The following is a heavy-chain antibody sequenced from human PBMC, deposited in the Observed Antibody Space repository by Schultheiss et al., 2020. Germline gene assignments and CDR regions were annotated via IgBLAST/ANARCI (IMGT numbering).Heavy chain of an antibody. CDR2: IKSKTAGGTA. CDR1: GLTFNSAW. V-gene: IGHV3-15*01. Sequence: GGSLRLSCVASGLTFNSAWMSWVRQAPGKGLEWVGRIKSKTAGGTADYAAPVKGRFTISRDDSKNTIYLQMDSLRTEDTAVYYCSTDRSWYDPWGQGTLVNVSS. CDR3: STDRSWYDP. J-gene: IGHJ5*02.